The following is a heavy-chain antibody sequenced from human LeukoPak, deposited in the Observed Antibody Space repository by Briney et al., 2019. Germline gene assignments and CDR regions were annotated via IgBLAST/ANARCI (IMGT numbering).Heavy chain of an antibody. CDR1: GFTFSSYW. V-gene: IGHV3-74*01. CDR3: ARSSGYSPIDY. CDR2: INSDGSST. D-gene: IGHD5-18*01. J-gene: IGHJ4*02. Sequence: GGSLRLSCAASGFTFSSYWMHWVRQAPGKGLVWVSRINSDGSSTGYADSVKGRFTISRDNAKNTLYLQMNSLRAEDTAVYYCARSSGYSPIDYWGQGTLVTVSS.